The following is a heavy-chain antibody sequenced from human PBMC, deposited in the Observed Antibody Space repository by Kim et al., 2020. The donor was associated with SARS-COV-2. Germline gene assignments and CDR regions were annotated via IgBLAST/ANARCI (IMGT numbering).Heavy chain of an antibody. CDR3: ARGFSGTSASRSHDCDL. J-gene: IGHJ2*01. V-gene: IGHV4-34*01. CDR2: INHSGST. CDR1: GESFSDYY. D-gene: IGHD1-1*01. Sequence: SETLSLTCAVYGESFSDYYWTWVRQPPGKGLEWIGGINHSGSTNYSPSLKSRVTISLDTSKNQFSLKVTSVTAADTAVYYCARGFSGTSASRSHDCDL.